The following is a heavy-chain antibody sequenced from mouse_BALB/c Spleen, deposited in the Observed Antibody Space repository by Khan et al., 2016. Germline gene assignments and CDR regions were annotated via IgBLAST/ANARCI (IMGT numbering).Heavy chain of an antibody. V-gene: IGHV5-4*02. CDR3: ARTTMITAWFAC. D-gene: IGHD2-4*01. CDR1: GFTFSDYY. Sequence: EVELVESGGGLVKPGGSLKLSCAASGFTFSDYYMYWVRQTPEKRLEWVATISDGGSYTYYPDSVKGRFTTSRDNAKNNLYLQMSSLKSEETALYYCARTTMITAWFACWGQGTLVTVSA. CDR2: ISDGGSYT. J-gene: IGHJ3*01.